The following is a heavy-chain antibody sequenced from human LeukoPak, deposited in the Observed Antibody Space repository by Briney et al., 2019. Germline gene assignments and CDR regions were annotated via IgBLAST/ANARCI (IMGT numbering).Heavy chain of an antibody. Sequence: GASVKVSCKASGYTFTTYAMNWVRQAPGQGLEWMGWINTNTGNPAYAQGFTRRFVFSLDTSVSTAYLQISSLKAEDTAVYYCARAYQPLGGLSFPDSWGQGTLVTVSS. CDR2: INTNTGNP. CDR3: ARAYQPLGGLSFPDS. D-gene: IGHD3-16*02. V-gene: IGHV7-4-1*02. CDR1: GYTFTTYA. J-gene: IGHJ5*01.